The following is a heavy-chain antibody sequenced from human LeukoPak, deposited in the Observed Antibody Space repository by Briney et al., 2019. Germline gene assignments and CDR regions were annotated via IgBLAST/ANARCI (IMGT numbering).Heavy chain of an antibody. CDR2: INGDGTDI. CDR1: GFMFTDYW. V-gene: IGHV3-74*01. D-gene: IGHD1-26*01. Sequence: GGSLRLSCAGSGFMFTDYWVHWVRQPPGKGLSWVSHINGDGTDINYADSVKGRFTVSRDNAKNTVYLQMNSLRAEDTAIYYCTRTYRNTLAEYFHHWGQGTLVTVSS. J-gene: IGHJ1*01. CDR3: TRTYRNTLAEYFHH.